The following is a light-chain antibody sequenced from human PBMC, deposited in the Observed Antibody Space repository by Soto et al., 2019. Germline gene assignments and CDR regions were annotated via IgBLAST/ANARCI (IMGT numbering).Light chain of an antibody. CDR2: GAS. CDR1: QSVNSK. V-gene: IGKV3-15*01. CDR3: QQLNSYPIT. J-gene: IGKJ5*01. Sequence: EIVMTQSPATLSVSPGERVSLSCRASQSVNSKLAWYQQKPGQAPRLLIYGASTRATGIPARFSGSGSGTEFTITISSLQPEDFETYYCQQLNSYPITFGQGTRLEIK.